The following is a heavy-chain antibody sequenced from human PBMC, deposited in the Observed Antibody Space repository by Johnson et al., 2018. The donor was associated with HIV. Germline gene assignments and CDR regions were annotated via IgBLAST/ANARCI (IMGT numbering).Heavy chain of an antibody. J-gene: IGHJ3*02. CDR2: IKQDGSEK. CDR1: GFTFSSYW. CDR3: ARVTNDAFDI. V-gene: IGHV3-7*01. Sequence: VQLVESGGGLVQPGGSLRLSCAASGFTFSSYWMSWVRQAPGKGLEWVANIKQDGSEKYYGDSVKGRFTISRENAKNSLYLQMNSLRAGDTAVYYCARVTNDAFDIWGQGTMVTVSS.